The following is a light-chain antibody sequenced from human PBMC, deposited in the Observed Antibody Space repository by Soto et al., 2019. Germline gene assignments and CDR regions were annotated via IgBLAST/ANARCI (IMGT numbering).Light chain of an antibody. CDR3: AAWDDSLNGWV. J-gene: IGLJ3*02. CDR1: SSNIGSNT. V-gene: IGLV1-44*01. Sequence: QPVLTQPPSASGTPGQRVTISCSGGSSNIGSNTVNWYQQLPGTAPKLLIYSDNQRPSGVPDRFSGSKSGTSASLAISGLHSEYEADYYCAAWDDSLNGWVFGGGTKLTVL. CDR2: SDN.